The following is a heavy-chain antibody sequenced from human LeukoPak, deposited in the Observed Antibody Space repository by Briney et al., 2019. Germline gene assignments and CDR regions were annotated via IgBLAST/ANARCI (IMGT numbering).Heavy chain of an antibody. V-gene: IGHV4-34*01. D-gene: IGHD3-3*01. CDR1: GGSFSGYY. CDR3: ANYAPFWSGYYTDY. CDR2: INHSGST. J-gene: IGHJ4*02. Sequence: PSETLSLTCAVYGGSFSGYYWSWIRQPPGKGLEWIGEINHSGSTNYNPSLKSRVTISVDTSKNQFSLKLSSVTAADTAVYYCANYAPFWSGYYTDYWGQGTLVTVSS.